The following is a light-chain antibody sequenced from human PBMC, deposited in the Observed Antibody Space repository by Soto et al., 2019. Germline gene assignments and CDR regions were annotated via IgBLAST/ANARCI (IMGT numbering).Light chain of an antibody. CDR3: SSYGGRTLYV. CDR2: EVT. V-gene: IGLV2-8*01. J-gene: IGLJ1*01. CDR1: SSDVGGYDY. Sequence: QSALTQPPSASGSPGQSVTISCTGTSSDVGGYDYVSWYQQRTGKAPKLLIHEVTKRPSGVPDRFSGSKSGNTASLTVSGLQAEDEADYYCSSYGGRTLYVFGTGIKMTVL.